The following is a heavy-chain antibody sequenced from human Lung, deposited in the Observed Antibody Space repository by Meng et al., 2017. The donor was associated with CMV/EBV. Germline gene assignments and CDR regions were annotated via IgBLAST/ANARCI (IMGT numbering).Heavy chain of an antibody. CDR2: IYHSGST. J-gene: IGHJ4*02. D-gene: IGHD6-19*01. CDR1: GGSISSSNW. CDR3: ARVGQWLPIDY. V-gene: IGHV4-4*02. Sequence: QVRVTEPGPGLVKPWGTRSLTCAVSGGSISSSNWWSWVRQPPGKGLEWIGEIYHSGSTNYNPSLKSRVTISVDKSKNQFSLNLSSVTAADTAVYYCARVGQWLPIDYWGQGTLVTVSS.